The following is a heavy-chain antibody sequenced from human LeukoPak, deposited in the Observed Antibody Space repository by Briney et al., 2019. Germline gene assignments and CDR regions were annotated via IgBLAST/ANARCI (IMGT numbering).Heavy chain of an antibody. J-gene: IGHJ4*02. CDR1: GGTFSSYA. D-gene: IGHD2-2*01. CDR2: IIPIFGTA. CDR3: ARGTRVVPAAGPFDY. V-gene: IGHV1-69*13. Sequence: GASVKVSCKASGGTFSSYAISWVRQAPGQGLEWMGGIIPIFGTANYAQKFQGRVTITADESTSTAYMELSSLRSEDTAVYYCARGTRVVPAAGPFDYWGQGTLVTVSS.